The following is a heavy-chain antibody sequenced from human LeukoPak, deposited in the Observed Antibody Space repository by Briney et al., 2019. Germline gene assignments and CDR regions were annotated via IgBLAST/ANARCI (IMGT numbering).Heavy chain of an antibody. CDR3: ARGPNYYDSSGYYYFDWYFGY. CDR2: IWYDGSNK. D-gene: IGHD3-22*01. CDR1: GFTFSSYG. Sequence: GGSLRLSCAASGFTFSSYGMHWVRQAPGKGLEWVAVIWYDGSNKYYADSVKGRFTISRDNSKNTLYLQMNSLRAEDTAVYYCARGPNYYDSSGYYYFDWYFGYWGQGTLVTVSS. J-gene: IGHJ4*02. V-gene: IGHV3-33*01.